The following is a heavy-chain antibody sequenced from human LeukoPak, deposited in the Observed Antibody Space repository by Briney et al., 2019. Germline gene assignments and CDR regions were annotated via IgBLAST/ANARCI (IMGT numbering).Heavy chain of an antibody. CDR2: ISSSSSTI. Sequence: GGSLRLSCAASGFTFSSYSMNWVCQAPGKGLEWVSYISSSSSTIYYADSVKGRFTISRDNAKNSLYLQMNSLRAEDTAVYYCAREGALRREQQLGDYWGQGIRVTASS. CDR3: AREGALRREQQLGDY. D-gene: IGHD6-13*01. V-gene: IGHV3-48*04. CDR1: GFTFSSYS. J-gene: IGHJ4*02.